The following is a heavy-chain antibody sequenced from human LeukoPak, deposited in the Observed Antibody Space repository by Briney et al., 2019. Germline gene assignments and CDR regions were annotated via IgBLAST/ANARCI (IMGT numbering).Heavy chain of an antibody. J-gene: IGHJ4*02. D-gene: IGHD3-22*01. Sequence: GGSLRLSCAASGFTFSSYGMHWVRQAPGKGLEWVAFIRYDGSNKYYADSVKGRFTISRDNSKNTLYLQMNSLRAEDTAVYYCARDDDSSGYYNFDYWGQGTLVTVSS. CDR1: GFTFSSYG. CDR2: IRYDGSNK. CDR3: ARDDDSSGYYNFDY. V-gene: IGHV3-30*02.